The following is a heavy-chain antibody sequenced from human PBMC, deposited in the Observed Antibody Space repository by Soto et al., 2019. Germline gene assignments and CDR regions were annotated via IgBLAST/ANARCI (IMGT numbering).Heavy chain of an antibody. J-gene: IGHJ4*02. CDR1: GGSFSCYY. Sequence: SETLSLTCAVYGGSFSCYYWSWIRQPPGKGLEWIGEINHSGSTNYNPSLKSRVTISVDTPKNQFSLKLSSVTAADTAVYYCARGATVTTTSAVDYWGQGTLVTVSS. CDR3: ARGATVTTTSAVDY. V-gene: IGHV4-34*01. D-gene: IGHD4-17*01. CDR2: INHSGST.